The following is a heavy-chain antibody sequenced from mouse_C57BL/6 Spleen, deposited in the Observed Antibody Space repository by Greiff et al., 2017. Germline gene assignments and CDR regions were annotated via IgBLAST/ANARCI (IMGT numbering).Heavy chain of an antibody. J-gene: IGHJ4*01. CDR2: INPNYGTT. CDR3: ARRIYSNYVGYAMDY. CDR1: GYSFTDYN. Sequence: VQLKQSGPELVKPGASVKISCKASGYSFTDYNMNWVKQSNGKSLEWIGVINPNYGTTSYNQKFKGKATLTVDQSSSTAYMQLNSLTSEDSAVYYCARRIYSNYVGYAMDYWGQGTSVTVSS. D-gene: IGHD2-5*01. V-gene: IGHV1-39*01.